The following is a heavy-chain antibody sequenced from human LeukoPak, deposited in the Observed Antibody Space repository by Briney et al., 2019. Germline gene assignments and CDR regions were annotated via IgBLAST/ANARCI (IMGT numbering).Heavy chain of an antibody. Sequence: PSQTLSLTCTVSGGSISSGGYYWSWIRQHPGKGLEWIGYIYYSGSTYYNPSLKSRVTISVDTSKNQFSLQLSSVTAADTAVYYCARVHGSSGYYGWFDPWGQGTLVTVSS. CDR2: IYYSGST. J-gene: IGHJ5*02. CDR1: GGSISSGGYY. D-gene: IGHD3-22*01. V-gene: IGHV4-31*03. CDR3: ARVHGSSGYYGWFDP.